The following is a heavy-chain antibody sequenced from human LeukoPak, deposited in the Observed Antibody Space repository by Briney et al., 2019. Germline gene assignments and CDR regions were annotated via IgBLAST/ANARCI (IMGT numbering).Heavy chain of an antibody. J-gene: IGHJ4*02. D-gene: IGHD3-22*01. V-gene: IGHV4-30-4*01. Sequence: SQTLSHTCTVSGASVSSTEYYWSWVRQPPGKGLEWIGYIFHGRTFYSPSLKSRAAISVDTSKNQFTLRLTSVTAADTAVYFCASAVDYYYDSSGFRYWGQGTLVPVSS. CDR1: GASVSSTEYY. CDR3: ASAVDYYYDSSGFRY. CDR2: IFHGRT.